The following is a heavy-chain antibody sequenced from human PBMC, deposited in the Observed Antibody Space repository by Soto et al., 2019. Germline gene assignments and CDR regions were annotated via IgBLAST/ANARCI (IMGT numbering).Heavy chain of an antibody. J-gene: IGHJ6*03. Sequence: GGSLRLSCAASGFTFSSYGMHWVRQAPGKGLEWVAVISYDGSNKYYADSVKGRFTISRDNSKNTLYLQMNSLRAEDTAVYYCVRKMRGTLDCSSTSCYGGYYYYYMDVWGKGTTVTVSS. CDR1: GFTFSSYG. D-gene: IGHD2-2*01. CDR2: ISYDGSNK. CDR3: VRKMRGTLDCSSTSCYGGYYYYYMDV. V-gene: IGHV3-30*18.